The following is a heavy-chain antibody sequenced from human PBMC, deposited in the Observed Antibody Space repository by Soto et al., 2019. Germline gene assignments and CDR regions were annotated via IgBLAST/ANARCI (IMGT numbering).Heavy chain of an antibody. J-gene: IGHJ5*02. CDR1: GYTFNTYW. CDR2: IYPGDSDT. V-gene: IGHV5-51*01. Sequence: GESLKISCKASGYTFNTYWVAWVRQMPGKGLEWMGLIYPGDSDTRYSPSFQGQVTISADKSTSTAYLEWSSLKASDTAMYYWGKLGFNQQWVLEKFRSPPWGQGTRVTVSS. CDR3: GKLGFNQQWVLEKFRSPP. D-gene: IGHD3-3*01.